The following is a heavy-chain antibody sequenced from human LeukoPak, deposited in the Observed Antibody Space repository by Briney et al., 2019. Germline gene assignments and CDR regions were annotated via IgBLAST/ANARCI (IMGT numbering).Heavy chain of an antibody. J-gene: IGHJ4*02. CDR3: ARGSWYSGSYPGPIDY. Sequence: SETLSLTCTVSGYSISSGYYWGWIRQPPGKGLEWIGSIYHSGSTYYNPSLKSRVTISVDTSKNQFSLKLSSVTAADTAVYYCARGSWYSGSYPGPIDYWGQGTLVTVSS. CDR2: IYHSGST. D-gene: IGHD1-26*01. CDR1: GYSISSGYY. V-gene: IGHV4-38-2*02.